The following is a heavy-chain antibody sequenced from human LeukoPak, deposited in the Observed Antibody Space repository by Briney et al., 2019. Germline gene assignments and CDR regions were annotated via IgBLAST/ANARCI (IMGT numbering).Heavy chain of an antibody. CDR2: ITSSSSYT. Sequence: PGGSLRLSCAASGFTVSSNYISWVRQAPGKGLKWVSSITSSSSYTYYADSVKGRFTISRGDAKNSLYLQMNSLRAEDTAVYYCAREVVGATPDYWGQGTLVTVSS. CDR3: AREVVGATPDY. J-gene: IGHJ4*02. CDR1: GFTVSSNY. V-gene: IGHV3-21*06. D-gene: IGHD1-26*01.